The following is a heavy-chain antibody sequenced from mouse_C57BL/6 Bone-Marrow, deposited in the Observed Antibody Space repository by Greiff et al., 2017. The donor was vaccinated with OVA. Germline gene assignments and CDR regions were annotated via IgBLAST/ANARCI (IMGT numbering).Heavy chain of an antibody. V-gene: IGHV14-3*01. CDR1: GFNIKNPY. CDR2: IDPANGNT. J-gene: IGHJ4*01. CDR3: ASQPDYYAMDY. D-gene: IGHD6-1*01. Sequence: SGAELARPGASVKLSCTASGFNIKNPYMHWVKQRPEQGLEWIGRIDPANGNTKYAPKFQGKATITADTSSNTAYLQLSSLTSEDTAIYYCASQPDYYAMDYWGQGTSVTVSS.